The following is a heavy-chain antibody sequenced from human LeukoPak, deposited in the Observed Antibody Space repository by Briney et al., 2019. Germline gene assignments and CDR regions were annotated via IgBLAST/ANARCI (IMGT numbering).Heavy chain of an antibody. CDR3: AKEQRIRHCSEGVCMEGYYLDY. J-gene: IGHJ4*02. CDR2: LSRGGATT. CDR1: GFNFNMFA. V-gene: IGHV3-23*01. D-gene: IGHD2-8*01. Sequence: GGSLRLSCTGSGFNFNMFAMDWVRQAPGQGLEWVSGLSRGGATTNYADSVKGRFTISRDKSKNMVILQMNSLRPEDTAVYYCAKEQRIRHCSEGVCMEGYYLDYWGQGTLVTVSS.